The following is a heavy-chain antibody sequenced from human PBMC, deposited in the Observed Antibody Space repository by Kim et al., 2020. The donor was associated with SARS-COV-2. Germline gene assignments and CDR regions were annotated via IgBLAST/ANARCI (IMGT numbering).Heavy chain of an antibody. D-gene: IGHD6-19*01. CDR1: GGSITSYSYY. J-gene: IGHJ5*01. V-gene: IGHV4-39*01. Sequence: SETLSLTCTVSGGSITSYSYYWGWVRQPPGKGLEWIGSIYYSGSAYSNPSLNIRVTISVDTSKNQFSLKLTSVTAADTAVYYCARNAGGKQWLVLGVRGFDSWGQGTLVTVSS. CDR2: IYYSGSA. CDR3: ARNAGGKQWLVLGVRGFDS.